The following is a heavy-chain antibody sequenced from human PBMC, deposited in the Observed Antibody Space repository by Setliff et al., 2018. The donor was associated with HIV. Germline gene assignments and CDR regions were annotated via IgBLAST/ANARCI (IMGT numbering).Heavy chain of an antibody. CDR1: GFAFSTFG. CDR3: SRSQGIGNYYMDD. D-gene: IGHD3-10*01. Sequence: PGGSLRLSCVASGFAFSTFGMNWVRQTPGKGLEWVAAVGVDSDATYYADSVRGRFAVSRDDFQNTLYLQMSALRVEDTAVYYCSRSQGIGNYYMDDWGTGTTVTVSS. J-gene: IGHJ6*03. V-gene: IGHV3-23*01. CDR2: VGVDSDAT.